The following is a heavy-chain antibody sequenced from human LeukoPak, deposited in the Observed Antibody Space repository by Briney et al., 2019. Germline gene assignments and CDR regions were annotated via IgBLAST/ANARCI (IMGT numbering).Heavy chain of an antibody. CDR2: IYTSGST. J-gene: IGHJ4*02. Sequence: SETLSLTCTVSGVSIRSGSFYWSWIRQPAGKGLEWIGHIYTSGSTNYNPSLKSRVTISVDTSKNRFSLKLNSVTATDTAVYYCARRAGMVRGVRFPFDFWGQGTLVTVSS. CDR3: ARRAGMVRGVRFPFDF. V-gene: IGHV4-61*09. CDR1: GVSIRSGSFY. D-gene: IGHD3-10*01.